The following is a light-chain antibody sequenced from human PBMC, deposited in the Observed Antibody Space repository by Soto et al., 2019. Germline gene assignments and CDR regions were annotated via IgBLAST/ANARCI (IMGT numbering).Light chain of an antibody. CDR3: QKTSSAPFT. J-gene: IGKJ3*01. CDR1: QNINTY. CDR2: DAA. V-gene: IGKV1-39*01. Sequence: DIQMTQSPYSLSAAVGDRATIAFRASQNINTYLNWYQQKPGKASKLLIFDAASLQNGVPSRFSGGGSRTDFTLTITSLQPEDFATYYCQKTSSAPFTFGPGTTVDIK.